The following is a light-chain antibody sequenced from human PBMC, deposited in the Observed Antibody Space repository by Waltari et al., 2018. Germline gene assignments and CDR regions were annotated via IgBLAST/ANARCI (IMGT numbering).Light chain of an antibody. Sequence: EIVLTQSPDFQFVTPKEKVTITCRASQSTGSSLHWYQQKPDQSPKLLIKFASKSISGVPSRFSGSGSGTDFTLTINGLEPEDIATYYCHQSSTLPYTFGQGTKLEIK. CDR3: HQSSTLPYT. J-gene: IGKJ2*01. CDR2: FAS. CDR1: QSTGSS. V-gene: IGKV6-21*02.